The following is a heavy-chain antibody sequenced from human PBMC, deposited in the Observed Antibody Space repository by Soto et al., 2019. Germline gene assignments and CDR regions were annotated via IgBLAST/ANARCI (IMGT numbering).Heavy chain of an antibody. CDR1: GFTVSNNH. J-gene: IGHJ4*02. CDR2: VHGGGST. Sequence: VQLVESGGGLIQPGGSLRLSCAASGFTVSNNHMTWVRQAAGKGLELVSFVHGGGSTSYAVSVKGRFTISRDNSKNTLSLQMYSLRAEETAIYYCAGRLTTAASLDYWGRGTLVTVSS. CDR3: AGRLTTAASLDY. D-gene: IGHD3-16*01. V-gene: IGHV3-53*01.